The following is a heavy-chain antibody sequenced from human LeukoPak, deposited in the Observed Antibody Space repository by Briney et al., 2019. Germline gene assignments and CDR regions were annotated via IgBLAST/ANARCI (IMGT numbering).Heavy chain of an antibody. Sequence: ASVKVSCKASGYTFTGYYMHWVRQAPGQGLEWMGWINPNSGGTNYAQKFQGRVTMTRDTSISTAYMELSRLRSDDTAVYYCARVPTILGWFDPWGQGPLVTVSS. D-gene: IGHD3-9*01. J-gene: IGHJ5*02. CDR2: INPNSGGT. CDR1: GYTFTGYY. V-gene: IGHV1-2*02. CDR3: ARVPTILGWFDP.